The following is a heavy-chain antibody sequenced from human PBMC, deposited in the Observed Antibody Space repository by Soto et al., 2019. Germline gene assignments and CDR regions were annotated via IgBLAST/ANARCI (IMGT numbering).Heavy chain of an antibody. J-gene: IGHJ4*02. CDR3: ARGAVVNFDS. V-gene: IGHV4-30-2*01. D-gene: IGHD3-22*01. CDR1: GGSISSGGSS. Sequence: QLQLQESGSGLVKPSQTLSLTCAVSGGSISSGGSSWTWIRQPPGKGLEWIGYIYHSGSTYYTPSLNSRVTISVDRSKTQCSRKPTSVTAADPAVYYCARGAVVNFDSWGQGTLVTVSS. CDR2: IYHSGST.